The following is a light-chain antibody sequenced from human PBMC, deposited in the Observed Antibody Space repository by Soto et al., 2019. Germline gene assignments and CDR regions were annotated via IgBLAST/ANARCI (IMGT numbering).Light chain of an antibody. CDR2: DAS. Sequence: DIQITQSPSSVSTSVSERVTITCQASQNINNYLNWYQQKPGRAPKLLIYDASNLEAGVPSRFRGSGSGTDFTFTISRLQPEDIATYYCQQYENLPTFGQETRLEIK. CDR1: QNINNY. CDR3: QQYENLPT. J-gene: IGKJ5*01. V-gene: IGKV1-33*01.